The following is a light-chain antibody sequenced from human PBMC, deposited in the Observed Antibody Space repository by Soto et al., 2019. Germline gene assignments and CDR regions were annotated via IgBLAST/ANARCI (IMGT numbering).Light chain of an antibody. CDR1: SGDIGSYNR. CDR3: SSYTNINTRACV. J-gene: IGLJ1*01. Sequence: ALTQPASVSGSPGQSITISCTGTSGDIGSYNRVSWYQQHPGKAPKLIIYEVTGRPSGVSNRFSGSKSGNTASLTISGLQAEDEAEYYCSSYTNINTRACVFGTGTKVTVL. V-gene: IGLV2-14*01. CDR2: EVT.